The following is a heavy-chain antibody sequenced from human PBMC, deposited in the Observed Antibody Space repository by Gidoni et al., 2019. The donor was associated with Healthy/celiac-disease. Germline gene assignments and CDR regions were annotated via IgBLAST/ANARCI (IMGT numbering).Heavy chain of an antibody. CDR2: ISWNSGSI. D-gene: IGHD2-2*01. V-gene: IGHV3-9*01. CDR1: GFTFDAYA. Sequence: EVQLVESGGGLVQPGRSLRLSCAASGFTFDAYAMHWVRQAPGKGLEWVSGISWNSGSIGYADSVKGRFTISRDNAKNSLYLQMNSLRAEDTALYYCAKTPGGVVVPAAPFDYWGQGTLVTVSS. J-gene: IGHJ4*02. CDR3: AKTPGGVVVPAAPFDY.